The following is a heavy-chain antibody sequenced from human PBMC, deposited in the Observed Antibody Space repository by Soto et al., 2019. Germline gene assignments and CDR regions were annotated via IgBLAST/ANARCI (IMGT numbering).Heavy chain of an antibody. CDR1: GFTFSMYS. CDR2: IPQDGVDG. Sequence: GGSLRLSCEVSGFTFSMYSMSWVRQSPGKGLEWVAKIPQDGVDGHYADSVKGRFIISRDSGKNSLHLQLNNLRAEDTAVYYCARDHLILPAHDFFYGSDVWGRGATVTVSS. CDR3: ARDHLILPAHDFFYGSDV. V-gene: IGHV3-7*03. J-gene: IGHJ6*02. D-gene: IGHD2-21*02.